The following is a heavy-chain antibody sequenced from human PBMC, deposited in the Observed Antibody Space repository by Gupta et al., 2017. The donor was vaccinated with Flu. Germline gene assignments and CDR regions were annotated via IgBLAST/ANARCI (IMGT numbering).Heavy chain of an antibody. CDR1: FGGYS. CDR2: IIPNSGDT. D-gene: IGHD3-16*01. CDR3: ARVQGCDTPTCHTGGADY. Sequence: FGGYSIHWVRRAPGQGLEWIGRIIPNSGDTSYAQAFKGRITLTSDTSINTVYMELRWLRSDDTAIYYCARVQGCDTPTCHTGGADYWGQGTLVTVSS. V-gene: IGHV1-2*06. J-gene: IGHJ4*02.